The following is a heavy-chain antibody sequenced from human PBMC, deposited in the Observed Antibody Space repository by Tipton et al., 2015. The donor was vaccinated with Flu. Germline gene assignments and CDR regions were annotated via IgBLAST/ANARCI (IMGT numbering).Heavy chain of an antibody. Sequence: LRLSCSVSGGSITNYYWSWIRQPPGKGLEWIGYIYFSGSTTYNPSLKSRVSMSADTSMNQFSLRLNSMTAADTAIYYCARVLAGHFGEGYFFDYWGQGALVTVSS. CDR2: IYFSGST. CDR1: GGSITNYY. D-gene: IGHD3-10*01. V-gene: IGHV4-59*01. J-gene: IGHJ4*02. CDR3: ARVLAGHFGEGYFFDY.